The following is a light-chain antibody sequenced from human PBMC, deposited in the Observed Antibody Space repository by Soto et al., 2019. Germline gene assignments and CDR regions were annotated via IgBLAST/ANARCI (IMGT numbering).Light chain of an antibody. CDR1: SSDVGGYIY. Sequence: QSALTQPASVSGSPGQSITISCTGTSSDVGGYIYVSWYQQHPGKAPKLMIYEVSNRPSGVSNRFSGSKSGNTASLTISGLQAEDEAHYYCSSYSRSSFYVFGPGTKVTVL. V-gene: IGLV2-14*01. CDR3: SSYSRSSFYV. CDR2: EVS. J-gene: IGLJ1*01.